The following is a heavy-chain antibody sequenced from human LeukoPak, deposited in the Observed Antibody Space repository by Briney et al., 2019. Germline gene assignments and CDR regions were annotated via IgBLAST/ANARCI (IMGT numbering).Heavy chain of an antibody. CDR3: ARGGYYSSGKPPY. CDR1: GGSFSGYY. Sequence: SETLSLTCAVYGGSFSGYYWSWIRQPPGKGLEWIGEINHSGSTNYNPSLKSRVTISVDTSKNKFSLKLSSVTAADTAVYYCARGGYYSSGKPPYWGQGTLVTVSS. D-gene: IGHD6-25*01. J-gene: IGHJ4*02. CDR2: INHSGST. V-gene: IGHV4-34*01.